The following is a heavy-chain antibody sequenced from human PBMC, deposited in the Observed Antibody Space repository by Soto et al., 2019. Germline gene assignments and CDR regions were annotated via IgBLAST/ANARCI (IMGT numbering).Heavy chain of an antibody. CDR3: AGTIHIPYYPGMDV. Sequence: QVQLVQSGAEVKKPGSSVKVSCKASGGTISSHAITWVRQAPGQGLEWMGGIIPIFGTANYAQKFQGRVTITADESTSTAYMELRSLGSEDTALYYCAGTIHIPYYPGMDVWGQGTTVTVSS. V-gene: IGHV1-69*01. J-gene: IGHJ6*02. CDR1: GGTISSHA. CDR2: IIPIFGTA. D-gene: IGHD2-2*02.